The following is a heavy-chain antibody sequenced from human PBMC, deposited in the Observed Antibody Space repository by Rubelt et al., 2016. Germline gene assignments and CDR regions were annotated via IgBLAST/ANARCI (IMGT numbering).Heavy chain of an antibody. J-gene: IGHJ6*02. CDR1: GFTFSSYG. CDR3: ARDSIVVVPAAIGTKYYYYYYGMDV. Sequence: GGSLRLSCGASGFTFSSYGMSWVRQAPGKGLEWVSGISGSAGNAYYADSVKGRFTISRDNSKNTLYLQMNSLRAADTAVYYCARDSIVVVPAAIGTKYYYYYYGMDVWGQGTTVTVSS. V-gene: IGHV3-23*01. CDR2: ISGSAGNA. D-gene: IGHD2-2*01.